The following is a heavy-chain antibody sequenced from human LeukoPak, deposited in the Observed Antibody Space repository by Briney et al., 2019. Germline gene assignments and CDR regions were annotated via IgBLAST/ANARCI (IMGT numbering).Heavy chain of an antibody. Sequence: GGSLRLSCAASRFTVSSNYMSWVRQAPGKGLEWVSVIYSGGSTYYADSVKGRFTISRDNSKNTLYLQMNSLRAEDTAVYYCASHYYVSYFDYWGQGTLVTVSS. J-gene: IGHJ4*02. CDR3: ASHYYVSYFDY. CDR2: IYSGGST. V-gene: IGHV3-53*01. CDR1: RFTVSSNY. D-gene: IGHD3-10*02.